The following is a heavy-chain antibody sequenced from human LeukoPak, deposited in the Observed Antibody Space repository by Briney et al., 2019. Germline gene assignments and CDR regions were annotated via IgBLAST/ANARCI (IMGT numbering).Heavy chain of an antibody. CDR2: ISSSGDTI. V-gene: IGHV3-11*01. CDR1: GFTFSDYY. CDR3: AKEIYGDPTGGRFQH. J-gene: IGHJ1*01. D-gene: IGHD4-17*01. Sequence: GGSLRLSCAASGFTFSDYYMSWIRQAPGKGLEWISYISSSGDTIFYADSVKGRFTISRDNAKNSLYLQMNSLRADDTAVYYCAKEIYGDPTGGRFQHWGQGTLVTVPS.